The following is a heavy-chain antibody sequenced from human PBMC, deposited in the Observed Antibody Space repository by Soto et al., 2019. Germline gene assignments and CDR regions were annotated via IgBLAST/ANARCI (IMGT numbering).Heavy chain of an antibody. Sequence: PSETLSLTCAVYGGSFSGYYWSWIRQPPGKGLEWIGEINHSGSTNYNPSLKSRVTISVDTSKNQFSLKLSSVTAADTAVYYCASVPGTMVRGVFDYWGQGTLVTVSS. CDR1: GGSFSGYY. V-gene: IGHV4-34*01. J-gene: IGHJ4*02. CDR2: INHSGST. D-gene: IGHD3-10*01. CDR3: ASVPGTMVRGVFDY.